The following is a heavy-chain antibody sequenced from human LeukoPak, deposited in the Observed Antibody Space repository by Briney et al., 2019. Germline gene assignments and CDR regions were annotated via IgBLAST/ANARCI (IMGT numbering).Heavy chain of an antibody. V-gene: IGHV4-4*07. CDR3: ARDLLYRGEEWFDP. CDR1: GGSFSGYY. Sequence: SETLSLTCAVYGGSFSGYYWSWIRQPAGKGLEWIGRIYTSGSTNYNPSLKSRVTISVDTSKNQFSLKLSSVTAADTAVYYCARDLLYRGEEWFDPWGQGTLVTVSS. D-gene: IGHD2/OR15-2a*01. CDR2: IYTSGST. J-gene: IGHJ5*02.